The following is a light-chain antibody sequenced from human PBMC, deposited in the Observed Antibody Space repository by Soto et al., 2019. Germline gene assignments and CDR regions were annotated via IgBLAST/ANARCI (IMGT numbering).Light chain of an antibody. J-gene: IGLJ2*01. V-gene: IGLV4-60*03. CDR1: SRHSGYI. CDR2: LEGSGGY. CDR3: ETWDINTRV. Sequence: QAVLTQSSSASASLGSSVKLTCTLSSRHSGYIIAWHHQQPGKAPRYLMKLEGSGGYNKGSGVPDRFSGSSSGADRYLTISNLQSEDEADYYCETWDINTRVFGAGTKVTVL.